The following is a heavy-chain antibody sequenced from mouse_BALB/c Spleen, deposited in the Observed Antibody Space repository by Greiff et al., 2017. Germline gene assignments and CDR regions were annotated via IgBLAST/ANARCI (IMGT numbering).Heavy chain of an antibody. J-gene: IGHJ2*01. V-gene: IGHV1-80*01. D-gene: IGHD2-3*01. CDR2: IYPGDGDT. CDR1: GYAFSSYW. CDR3: ARRGLLRFCDY. Sequence: QVQLQQSGAELVRPGSSVKISCKASGYAFSSYWMNWVKQRPGQGLEWIGQIYPGDGDTNYNGKFKGKATLTADKSSSTAYMQLSSLTSEDSAVYFCARRGLLRFCDYWGQGTTLTVSS.